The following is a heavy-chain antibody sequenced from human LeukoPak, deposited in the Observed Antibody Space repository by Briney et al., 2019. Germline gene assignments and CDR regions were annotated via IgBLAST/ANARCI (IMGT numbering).Heavy chain of an antibody. Sequence: SVKLSCKASGYTFTGYYMHWVRQPPGQGREWMGMIKPNSGGTNYAQKFQGRVTMTRDTSISTAYMVLSRLRSDDTAVYYCARVNLYCSSTSCYVVRYMDVWGKGTTVTVSS. CDR2: IKPNSGGT. V-gene: IGHV1-2*02. D-gene: IGHD2-2*01. CDR3: ARVNLYCSSTSCYVVRYMDV. J-gene: IGHJ6*03. CDR1: GYTFTGYY.